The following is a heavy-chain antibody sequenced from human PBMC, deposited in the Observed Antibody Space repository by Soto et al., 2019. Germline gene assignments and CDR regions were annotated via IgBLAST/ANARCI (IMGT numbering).Heavy chain of an antibody. J-gene: IGHJ6*02. Sequence: GGSLRLSCAASGFTFSSYGMHWVRQAPGKGLEWVAVIWYDGSNKYYADSVKGRFTISRDNSKNTLYLQMNSLRAEDTAVYYCARVGGDTFLLYYYYHYYQMYFWGQGSKVPVSS. CDR2: IWYDGSNK. CDR3: ARVGGDTFLLYYYYHYYQMYF. V-gene: IGHV3-33*01. CDR1: GFTFSSYG. D-gene: IGHD2-8*01.